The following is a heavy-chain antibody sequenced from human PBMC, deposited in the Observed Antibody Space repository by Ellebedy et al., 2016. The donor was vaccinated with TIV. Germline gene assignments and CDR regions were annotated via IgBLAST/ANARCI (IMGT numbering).Heavy chain of an antibody. V-gene: IGHV4-4*02. CDR3: AKRQTGGPFDY. J-gene: IGHJ4*02. D-gene: IGHD2-8*02. Sequence: MPSETLSLTCAVSGGSISSTDWWSWVRQPPGKGLEWVGEISHSGVTNYNASLKSRVAMSVDKSKNQFSLNLTSVTAADTAVYYCAKRQTGGPFDYWGQGTLVTVSS. CDR2: ISHSGVT. CDR1: GGSISSTDW.